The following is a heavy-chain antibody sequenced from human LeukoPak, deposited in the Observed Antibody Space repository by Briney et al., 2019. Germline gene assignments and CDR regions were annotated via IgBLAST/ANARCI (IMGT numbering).Heavy chain of an antibody. V-gene: IGHV4-59*02. CDR2: IYYSGST. Sequence: SETLSLTCTVSGGSVSFYYWSWIRQPPGKGLEWIGYIYYSGSTNYNPFLKSRVTISVDTSKNQFSLKLSSVTAADTAVYYCARGRTPEDYWGQGTLVTVSS. CDR1: GGSVSFYY. J-gene: IGHJ4*02. CDR3: ARGRTPEDY.